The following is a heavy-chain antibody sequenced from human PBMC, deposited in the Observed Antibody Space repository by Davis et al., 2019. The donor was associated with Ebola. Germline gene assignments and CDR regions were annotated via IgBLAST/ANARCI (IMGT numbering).Heavy chain of an antibody. CDR2: ISYDGSNK. V-gene: IGHV3-30*18. Sequence: GESLKISCAASGFTFSSYGMHWVRQAPGKGLEWVAVISYDGSNKYYADSVKGRFTISRDNSKNTLYLQMNSLRAEDTAVYYCAKDSLYGYSYGLLSAGDYWGQGTLVTVSS. CDR3: AKDSLYGYSYGLLSAGDY. D-gene: IGHD5-18*01. J-gene: IGHJ4*02. CDR1: GFTFSSYG.